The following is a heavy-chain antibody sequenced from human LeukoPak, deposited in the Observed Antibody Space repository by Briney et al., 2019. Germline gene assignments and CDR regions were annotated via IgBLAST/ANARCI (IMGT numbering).Heavy chain of an antibody. CDR2: ISGSGGST. D-gene: IGHD5-18*01. CDR1: GFTFSSYA. V-gene: IGHV3-23*01. J-gene: IGHJ4*02. Sequence: GGSLRLSCAASGFTFSSYAMSWVRQAPGKGLEWVSAISGSGGSTYYADSVKGRFTISRDNSKDTLYLQMNSLRAEDTAVYYCAKGRGYSYGYEVTYYFDYWGQGTLVTVFS. CDR3: AKGRGYSYGYEVTYYFDY.